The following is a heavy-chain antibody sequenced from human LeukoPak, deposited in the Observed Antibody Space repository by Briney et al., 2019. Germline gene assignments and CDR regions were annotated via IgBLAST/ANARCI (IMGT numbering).Heavy chain of an antibody. CDR2: ISYDGSNK. Sequence: GRSLRLSCAASGFTFSSYAMHWVRQAPGKGLEWVAVISYDGSNKYYADSVKGRFTISRDNSKNTLYLQMNSLRAEDTAVYYCARDFTTGYSSSWYTIGDAGDYWGQGTLVTVSS. J-gene: IGHJ4*02. CDR1: GFTFSSYA. V-gene: IGHV3-30-3*01. D-gene: IGHD6-13*01. CDR3: ARDFTTGYSSSWYTIGDAGDY.